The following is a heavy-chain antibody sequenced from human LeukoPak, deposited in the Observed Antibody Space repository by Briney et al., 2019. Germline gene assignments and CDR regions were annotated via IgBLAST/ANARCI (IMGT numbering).Heavy chain of an antibody. CDR1: GGSFSGYY. J-gene: IGHJ4*02. Sequence: SETLSLTCAVYGGSFSGYYWTWIRQPPGKGLEWIGEINHSGSTDYNPSVKSRVTISVDTSKNQFSLKLSSVTAADTAVYYCARVENLLPPKYWGQGTLVTASS. D-gene: IGHD3-22*01. CDR3: ARVENLLPPKY. V-gene: IGHV4-34*01. CDR2: INHSGST.